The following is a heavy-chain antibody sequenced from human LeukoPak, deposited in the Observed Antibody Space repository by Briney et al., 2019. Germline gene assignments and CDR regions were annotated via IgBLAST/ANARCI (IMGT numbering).Heavy chain of an antibody. J-gene: IGHJ5*02. Sequence: PGGSLRLSCAAASGFTFSPYSMTWVRQGPGKGLEWVSTFSGNGANTYYGDSVKGRFTISRDNSKNTLYLQMNSLRVDDTAVYYCAKGGVVNWFDPWGQGTLVTVSS. V-gene: IGHV3-23*01. CDR3: AKGGVVNWFDP. CDR1: GFTFSPYS. D-gene: IGHD3-22*01. CDR2: FSGNGANT.